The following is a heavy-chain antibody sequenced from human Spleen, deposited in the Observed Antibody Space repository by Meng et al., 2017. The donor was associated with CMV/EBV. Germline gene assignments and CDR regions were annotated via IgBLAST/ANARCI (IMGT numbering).Heavy chain of an antibody. J-gene: IGHJ6*02. CDR2: IRSSSNYI. D-gene: IGHD2/OR15-2a*01. CDR1: TFTFNSST. CDR3: ASREDINPFLYYGMDV. V-gene: IGHV3-21*01. Sequence: GESLKISCAGSTFTFNSSTMSWVRQAPGKGLEWVSSIRSSSNYIYYADSVKGRFTISRDNAKSSVYLQMNSLRAEDTAVYYCASREDINPFLYYGMDVWGQGTTVTVSS.